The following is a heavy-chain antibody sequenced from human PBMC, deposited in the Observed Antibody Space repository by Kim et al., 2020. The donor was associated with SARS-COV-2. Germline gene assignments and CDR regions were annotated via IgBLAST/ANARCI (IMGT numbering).Heavy chain of an antibody. J-gene: IGHJ1*01. Sequence: ASVKVSCKVSGYTLTELSMHWVRQAPGKGLEWMGGFDPEDGETIYAQKFQGRVTMTEDTSTDTAYMELSSLRSEDTAVYYCATDPTYIYSSSSHDFQHWGQGTLVTVSS. CDR1: GYTLTELS. CDR2: FDPEDGET. D-gene: IGHD6-13*01. CDR3: ATDPTYIYSSSSHDFQH. V-gene: IGHV1-24*01.